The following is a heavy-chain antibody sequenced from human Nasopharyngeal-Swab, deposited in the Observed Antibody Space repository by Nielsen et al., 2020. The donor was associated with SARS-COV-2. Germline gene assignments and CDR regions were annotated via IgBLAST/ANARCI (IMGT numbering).Heavy chain of an antibody. Sequence: CAVHGGSLSGYYWSWIRQPPGKGLEWIGEISHYGSTNYNPSLKSRVTISVDTSKNQFSLKLSSVTAADTAVYYCARGRSSGWYHYYFDYWGQGTLVTVSS. V-gene: IGHV4-34*01. D-gene: IGHD6-19*01. CDR3: ARGRSSGWYHYYFDY. J-gene: IGHJ4*02. CDR1: GGSLSGYY. CDR2: ISHYGST.